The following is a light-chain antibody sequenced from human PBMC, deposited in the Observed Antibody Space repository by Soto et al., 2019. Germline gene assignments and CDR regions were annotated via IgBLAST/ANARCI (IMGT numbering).Light chain of an antibody. J-gene: IGKJ4*01. V-gene: IGKV1-17*01. CDR1: QGIRND. CDR2: SAS. Sequence: DIQMTQSPSSLSASVGDRVTITCRASQGIRNDLGWYQQKPGKAPKRLIYSASSLQSGIPSKFSGSGSRTEFTPPISSLQPEDFAPEYCQQHDSFRPTSGGGTKVEIK. CDR3: QQHDSFRPT.